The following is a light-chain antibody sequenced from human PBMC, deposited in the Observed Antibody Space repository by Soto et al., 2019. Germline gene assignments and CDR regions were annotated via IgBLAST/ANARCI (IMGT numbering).Light chain of an antibody. CDR1: QSISAW. V-gene: IGKV1-5*03. Sequence: NQMSQSPACMSPCVGDRDAITCRASQSISAWLAWYQQKPGKAPRLLIYKASTLEIGVPSRFSGSGSRTEFTLTSSRLQPDDVATFYFQQYNEYSWTFGQGTKVDIK. CDR2: KAS. J-gene: IGKJ1*01. CDR3: QQYNEYSWT.